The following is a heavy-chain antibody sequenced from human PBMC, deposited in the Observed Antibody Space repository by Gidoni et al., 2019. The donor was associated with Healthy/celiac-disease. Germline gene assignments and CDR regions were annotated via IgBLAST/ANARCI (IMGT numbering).Heavy chain of an antibody. Sequence: QVQLQQWGAGLLKPSETLSLTCAVYGGSFSGYYWSWIRQPPGKGLEWIGEINHSGSTNYNPSLKRRVTISVDTSKNQFSLELSSVTAADTAVYYCARRRGYSGYVGPRDYWGQGTLVTVSS. CDR2: INHSGST. CDR1: GGSFSGYY. CDR3: ARRRGYSGYVGPRDY. J-gene: IGHJ4*02. V-gene: IGHV4-34*01. D-gene: IGHD5-12*01.